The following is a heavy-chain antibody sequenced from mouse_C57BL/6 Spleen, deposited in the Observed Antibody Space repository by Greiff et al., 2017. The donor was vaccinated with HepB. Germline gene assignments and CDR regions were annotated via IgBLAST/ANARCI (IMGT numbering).Heavy chain of an antibody. V-gene: IGHV1-82*01. CDR2: IYPGDGDT. J-gene: IGHJ2*01. D-gene: IGHD1-1*01. CDR1: GYAFSSSW. Sequence: VKLQESGPELVKPGASVKISCKASGYAFSSSWMNWVKQRPGKGLEWIGRIYPGDGDTNYNGKFKGKATLTADKSSSTAYMQLSSLTSEDSAVYVCARNYYGSSFEDYWGQGTTLTVSS. CDR3: ARNYYGSSFEDY.